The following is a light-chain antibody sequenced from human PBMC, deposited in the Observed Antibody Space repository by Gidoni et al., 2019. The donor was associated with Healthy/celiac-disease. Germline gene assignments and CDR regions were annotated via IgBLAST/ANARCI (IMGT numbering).Light chain of an antibody. CDR2: LGS. Sequence: DIVMTQSPLSLPVTPGEPASISCRSSQSLLHSNGYNSLDWYLQKPGQSPQLLIYLGSNRASGVPDRFSGSGSGTDFTLKISRVEAEDVGGYYCMQALQTPTFGQGTKVEIK. CDR3: MQALQTPT. J-gene: IGKJ1*01. CDR1: QSLLHSNGYNS. V-gene: IGKV2-28*01.